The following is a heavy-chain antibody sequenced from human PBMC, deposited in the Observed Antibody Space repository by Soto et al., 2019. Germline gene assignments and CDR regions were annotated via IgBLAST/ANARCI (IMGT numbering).Heavy chain of an antibody. Sequence: EVQLLESEGGLVQPGGSLRLSCAASGLTFSSYAMSWVRQAPGKGLEWVSAISGSGGSTYYADSVKGRFTISRDNSKNTLYLQMNSLRAEDTAVYYCAKDRGYDFWSGYYHFDYWGQGTLVTVSS. J-gene: IGHJ4*02. D-gene: IGHD3-3*01. CDR1: GLTFSSYA. V-gene: IGHV3-23*01. CDR2: ISGSGGST. CDR3: AKDRGYDFWSGYYHFDY.